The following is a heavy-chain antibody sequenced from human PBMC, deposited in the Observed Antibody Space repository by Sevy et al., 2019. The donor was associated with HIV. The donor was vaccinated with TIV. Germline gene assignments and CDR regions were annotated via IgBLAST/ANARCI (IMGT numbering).Heavy chain of an antibody. CDR1: GFTFSNAW. CDR3: TTEVYYYDSSGYYFEY. V-gene: IGHV3-15*07. CDR2: IKSKTDGGTT. Sequence: GGSLRLSCAASGFTFSNAWMNWVRQAPGKGLEWVGRIKSKTDGGTTDYAAPVNGRFTISRDESKNTLCLQMNSLKTEYTAVYYCTTEVYYYDSSGYYFEYWGQGTLVTVSS. D-gene: IGHD3-22*01. J-gene: IGHJ4*02.